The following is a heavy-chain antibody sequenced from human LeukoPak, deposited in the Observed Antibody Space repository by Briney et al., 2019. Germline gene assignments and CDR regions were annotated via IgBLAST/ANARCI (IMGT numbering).Heavy chain of an antibody. Sequence: PGGSLRLSCATSGFTFSSSGMNWVRQTPGRGLEWVSAISSSGSTTYFAASVKGRFTISRDNSKNTLYLQMNSLRAEDTAVYYCARHGRGPAFKQQLVLGHYYYYYMDVWGKGTTVTVSS. CDR2: ISSSGSTT. CDR1: GFTFSSSG. V-gene: IGHV3-23*01. D-gene: IGHD6-13*01. CDR3: ARHGRGPAFKQQLVLGHYYYYYMDV. J-gene: IGHJ6*03.